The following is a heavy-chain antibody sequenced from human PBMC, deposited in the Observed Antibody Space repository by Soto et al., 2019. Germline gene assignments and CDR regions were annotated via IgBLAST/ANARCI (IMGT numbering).Heavy chain of an antibody. J-gene: IGHJ1*01. Sequence: VSCKASGGTFSSYAISWVRQAPGQGLEWMGGIIPIFGTANYAQKFQGRVTITADESTSTAYMELSSLRSEDTAVYYCARGKIAAAGTSEYFQHWGQGTLVTVSS. D-gene: IGHD6-13*01. CDR3: ARGKIAAAGTSEYFQH. CDR1: GGTFSSYA. V-gene: IGHV1-69*01. CDR2: IIPIFGTA.